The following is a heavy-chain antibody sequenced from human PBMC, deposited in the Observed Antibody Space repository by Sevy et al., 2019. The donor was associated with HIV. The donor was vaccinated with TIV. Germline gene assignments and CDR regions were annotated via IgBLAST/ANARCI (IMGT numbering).Heavy chain of an antibody. J-gene: IGHJ6*02. CDR3: ARVQGYCTSGVCYGDYYYGMDV. CDR1: GYSFTRNW. Sequence: GVSLKISCKASGYSFTRNWIGWVRQMPGKGLELIGVIYTTDSETKYSPSFQGQVTISADKSIRTAYLQWSSLQASDTAIYYCARVQGYCTSGVCYGDYYYGMDVWGQGTSVTVSS. V-gene: IGHV5-51*01. CDR2: IYTTDSET. D-gene: IGHD2-8*01.